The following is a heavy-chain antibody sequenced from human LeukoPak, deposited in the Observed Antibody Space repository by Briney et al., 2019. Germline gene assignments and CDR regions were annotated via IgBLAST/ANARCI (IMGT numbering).Heavy chain of an antibody. Sequence: GGSLRLSCAASGFTFSNYWMHWVRQAPGKGLVWVSRINSDGSSRNYADSVKGRFTISRDNAKNTLYLQMNSLGAEDTAVYYCASASSHRIAAGGDYWGQGTLVTVSS. CDR2: INSDGSSR. CDR3: ASASSHRIAAGGDY. V-gene: IGHV3-74*01. CDR1: GFTFSNYW. J-gene: IGHJ4*02. D-gene: IGHD6-13*01.